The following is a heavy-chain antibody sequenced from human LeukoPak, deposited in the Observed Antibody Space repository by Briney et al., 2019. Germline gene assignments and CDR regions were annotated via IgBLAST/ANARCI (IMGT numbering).Heavy chain of an antibody. J-gene: IGHJ1*01. CDR3: ARGARNTIFRTAEYFQH. CDR2: FYYSGST. CDR1: GCSFSSSSYY. V-gene: IGHV4-39*07. D-gene: IGHD3-9*01. Sequence: SETLSLTCTVSGCSFSSSSYYWGWIRQPPGKGLEWIVRFYYSGSTYYNPSLKSRVTISVDTSKNQFSLKLSSVTAADTAVYYCARGARNTIFRTAEYFQHWGQGTLVTVSS.